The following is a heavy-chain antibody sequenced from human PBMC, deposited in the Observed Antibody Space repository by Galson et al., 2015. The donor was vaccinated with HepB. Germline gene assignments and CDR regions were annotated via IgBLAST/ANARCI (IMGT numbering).Heavy chain of an antibody. V-gene: IGHV3-7*01. CDR3: ARGPQWLQLGYFFDY. J-gene: IGHJ4*02. Sequence: SLRLSCAASGFTFSIYWMSWVRQAPGKGLEWVANIKQDGSEKYYADSLRGRVTVSRDNAKNSLFLQINSLTDEDTAVYFCARGPQWLQLGYFFDYWGQGTLVTVSS. CDR2: IKQDGSEK. D-gene: IGHD5-24*01. CDR1: GFTFSIYW.